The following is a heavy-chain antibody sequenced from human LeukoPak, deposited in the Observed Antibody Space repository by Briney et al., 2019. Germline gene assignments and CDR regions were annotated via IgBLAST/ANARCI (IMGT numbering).Heavy chain of an antibody. CDR2: IYYSGST. CDR3: ARLTVTTNFDY. J-gene: IGHJ4*02. V-gene: IGHV4-59*01. CDR1: GGSISTDY. D-gene: IGHD4-11*01. Sequence: SETLSLTCTVSGGSISTDYWSWIRQPPGKGLEWIGYIYYSGSTNYNPSLKSRVTISLDTSKNQFSLKLSSVTAADTAVYYCARLTVTTNFDYWGQGTLVTVSS.